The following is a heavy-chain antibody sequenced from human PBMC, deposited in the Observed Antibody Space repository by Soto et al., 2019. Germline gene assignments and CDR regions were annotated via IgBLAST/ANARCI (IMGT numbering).Heavy chain of an antibody. CDR1: GYTFTSYY. Sequence: ASVKVSCKASGYTFTSYYMHWVRQAPGQGLEWMGIINPSGGSTSYAQKFQGRVTMTRDTSTSTVYMELSSLRSEDTAVYYCARDYPQYSGYATRSIVGATDAFDIWGQGTMVTVSS. D-gene: IGHD1-26*01. CDR2: INPSGGST. J-gene: IGHJ3*02. V-gene: IGHV1-46*03. CDR3: ARDYPQYSGYATRSIVGATDAFDI.